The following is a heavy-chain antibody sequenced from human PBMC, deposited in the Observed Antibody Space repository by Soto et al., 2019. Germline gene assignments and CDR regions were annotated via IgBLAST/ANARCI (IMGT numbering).Heavy chain of an antibody. V-gene: IGHV1-24*01. CDR3: ATDHSLGATNTAGYYYYYGMDV. J-gene: IGHJ6*02. CDR2: FDPEDGEK. D-gene: IGHD1-26*01. CDR1: GYTLTELS. Sequence: ASVKVSCKVSGYTLTELSMHWVRQAPGKGLEWMGGFDPEDGEKIYAQKFQGRVTMTEDTSTDTAYMELSSLRSEDTAVYYCATDHSLGATNTAGYYYYYGMDVWGQGTTVTVSS.